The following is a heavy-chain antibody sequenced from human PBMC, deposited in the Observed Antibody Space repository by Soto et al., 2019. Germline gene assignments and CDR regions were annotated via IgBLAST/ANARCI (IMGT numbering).Heavy chain of an antibody. CDR3: ARESSGCLDY. Sequence: QVQLVESGGGVVQPGRSLRLSCAASGFTFSSYAMHWVRQAPGKGLEWVAVISYDGSNKYYADSVKGRLTISRDNSKNTLYLQMNSMRAEDTAVYYCARESSGCLDYWGQGTLVTVSS. V-gene: IGHV3-30-3*01. D-gene: IGHD6-19*01. J-gene: IGHJ4*02. CDR1: GFTFSSYA. CDR2: ISYDGSNK.